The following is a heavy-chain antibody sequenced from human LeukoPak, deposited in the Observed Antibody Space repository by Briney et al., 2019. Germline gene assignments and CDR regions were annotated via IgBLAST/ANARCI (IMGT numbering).Heavy chain of an antibody. CDR3: AREPPRGRGSYYFDY. D-gene: IGHD3-10*01. CDR1: GYTFTGYY. CDR2: IDPNSGAT. V-gene: IGHV1-2*02. J-gene: IGHJ4*02. Sequence: ASVKVSCKPSGYTFTGYYMHWVRQAPGQGLEWMGWIDPNSGATNYAQKFQGRVTVTRDTSINTAYMALSRLRSDDTAVYYCAREPPRGRGSYYFDYWGQGTLVTVSS.